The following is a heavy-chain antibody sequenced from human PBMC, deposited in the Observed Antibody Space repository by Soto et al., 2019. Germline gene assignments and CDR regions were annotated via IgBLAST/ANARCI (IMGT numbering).Heavy chain of an antibody. Sequence: PGWSLRLACASCGVSFRSSAVTGFRQAPGKGLEWVSAISGSGGSTYYADSVKGRFTISRDNSKNTLYLQMNSLRAEDTAVYYCAKDYLRRPPAAYFDYWGQGTLVTVSS. CDR2: ISGSGGST. D-gene: IGHD4-17*01. CDR1: GVSFRSSA. V-gene: IGHV3-23*01. CDR3: AKDYLRRPPAAYFDY. J-gene: IGHJ4*02.